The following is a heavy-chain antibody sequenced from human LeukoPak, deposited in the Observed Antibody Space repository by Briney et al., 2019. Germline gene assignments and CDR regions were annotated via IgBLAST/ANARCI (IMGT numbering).Heavy chain of an antibody. V-gene: IGHV4-59*01. D-gene: IGHD6-19*01. J-gene: IGHJ3*02. CDR3: ARGSSGWENDAFDI. CDR2: IYYSGST. Sequence: TASETLSLTCTVSGGSISSYYWSWIRQPAGKELEWIGYIYYSGSTNYNPSLKSRVTISVDTSKNQFSLKLSSVTAADTAVYYCARGSSGWENDAFDIWGQGTMVTVSS. CDR1: GGSISSYY.